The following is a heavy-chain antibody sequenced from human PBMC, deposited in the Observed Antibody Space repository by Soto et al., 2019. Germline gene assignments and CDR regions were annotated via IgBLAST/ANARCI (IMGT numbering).Heavy chain of an antibody. CDR3: ARHMRAVASPLGY. J-gene: IGHJ4*02. CDR1: GGSFSNTIYY. V-gene: IGHV4-39*01. CDR2: IYYNGNV. Sequence: QLQLQESGPGLVTPSETLSLTCSVSGGSFSNTIYYWAWVRQPPGKGLEWIGSIYYNGNVFYNPSLKSRGTISVDSSKSQFSLKVTSVTAADPAVYYCARHMRAVASPLGYWGQGALVTVSS. D-gene: IGHD6-19*01.